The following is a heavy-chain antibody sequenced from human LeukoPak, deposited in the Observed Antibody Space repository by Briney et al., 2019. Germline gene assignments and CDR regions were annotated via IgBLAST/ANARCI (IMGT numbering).Heavy chain of an antibody. Sequence: SGPTLVKPTQTLTLTCTFSGFSLTTSEVGVGWIRQPPGKALEWLALIYWDDDTRYSPSLKNRLTITKDTSKNQVVLTMTNLDPVDTATYYCAHLDYADYPTDDAFDIWGQGTMVTVSS. CDR1: GFSLTTSEVG. V-gene: IGHV2-5*02. D-gene: IGHD4-17*01. J-gene: IGHJ3*02. CDR3: AHLDYADYPTDDAFDI. CDR2: IYWDDDT.